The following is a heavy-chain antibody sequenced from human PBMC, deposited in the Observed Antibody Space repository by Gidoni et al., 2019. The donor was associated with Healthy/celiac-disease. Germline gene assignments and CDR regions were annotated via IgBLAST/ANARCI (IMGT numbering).Heavy chain of an antibody. CDR1: GGSISSSSYY. CDR3: ARHQSWYGVCSWFDP. J-gene: IGHJ5*02. Sequence: QLQLQESGPGLVKPSETLSLTCTVSGGSISSSSYYWGWIRQPPGKGLEWIGSIYYSGSTYYNPSLKSRVTISVDTSNNQFSLKLSSVTAADTAVYYCARHQSWYGVCSWFDPWGQGTLVTVSS. CDR2: IYYSGST. V-gene: IGHV4-39*01. D-gene: IGHD6-13*01.